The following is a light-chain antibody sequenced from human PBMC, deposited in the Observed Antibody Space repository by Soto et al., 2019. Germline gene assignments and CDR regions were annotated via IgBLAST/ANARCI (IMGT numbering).Light chain of an antibody. CDR1: QSISSW. J-gene: IGKJ1*01. Sequence: IQMTQSPSTLSASVGDRVTITCRASQSISSWLAWYQQKPGTAPKPLIYKASTLQSGVPSRFSGSGSGTEFTLTISSLQPDDSATYYCQQYNDNWTFGQGTKV. CDR2: KAS. V-gene: IGKV1-5*03. CDR3: QQYNDNWT.